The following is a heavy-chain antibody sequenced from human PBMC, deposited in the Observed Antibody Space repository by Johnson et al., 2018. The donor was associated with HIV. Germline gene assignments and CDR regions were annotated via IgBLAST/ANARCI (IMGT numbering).Heavy chain of an antibody. Sequence: QMLLVESGGGLVKPGGSLRLSCAASGFTFSDYYMSWIRQAPGKGLEWVSYISSSGTTVYNADSVKGRFSISRDNAKQSLYLQMNSLRAEDTAVYYCARESGHAFDIWGQGTVVTVSS. CDR3: ARESGHAFDI. CDR1: GFTFSDYY. D-gene: IGHD3-3*01. CDR2: ISSSGTTV. J-gene: IGHJ3*02. V-gene: IGHV3-11*01.